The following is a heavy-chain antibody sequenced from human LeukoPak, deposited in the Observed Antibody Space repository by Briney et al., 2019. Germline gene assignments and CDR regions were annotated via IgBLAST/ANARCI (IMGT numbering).Heavy chain of an antibody. CDR3: AIQDWDYDWYFDL. CDR2: IYYSRST. CDR1: GGSISSSSYY. V-gene: IGHV4-61*05. J-gene: IGHJ2*01. Sequence: ASETLSLTCTVSGGSISSSSYYSGWIRQPPGKGLEWIGYIYYSRSTNYNPSLKSRVTISVGTSKNQFSLKLSSVTAADTAVYYCAIQDWDYDWYFDLWGRGTLVTVSS. D-gene: IGHD1-7*01.